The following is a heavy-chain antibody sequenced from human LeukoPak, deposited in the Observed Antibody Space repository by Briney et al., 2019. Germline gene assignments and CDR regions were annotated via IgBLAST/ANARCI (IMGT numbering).Heavy chain of an antibody. D-gene: IGHD3-10*01. CDR1: GGTFSSYA. CDR2: IIPIFGTA. CDR3: ARGKLSFGELYGPANPYYYYGMDV. V-gene: IGHV1-69*06. Sequence: SVKVSCKASGGTFSSYAISWVRQAPGQGLEWMGGIIPIFGTANYAQKFQGRVTITEDKSTSTAYMELSSLRSEDTAVYYCARGKLSFGELYGPANPYYYYGMDVWGKGTTVTVSS. J-gene: IGHJ6*04.